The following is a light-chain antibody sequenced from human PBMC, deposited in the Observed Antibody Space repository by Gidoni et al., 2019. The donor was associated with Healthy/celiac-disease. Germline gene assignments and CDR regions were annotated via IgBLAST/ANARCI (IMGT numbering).Light chain of an antibody. V-gene: IGLV4-69*01. CDR3: QTWGTGIRV. CDR2: LNSDGSH. J-gene: IGLJ3*02. Sequence: QLVLTQPPSASASLGASVKLTCTLSSGHSSYAIAWHQQQPETGPRYLMKLNSDGSHSKGDGIPDRFSGSSSGAERYLTISSLQSEDEADYYCQTWGTGIRVFGGGTKLTVL. CDR1: SGHSSYA.